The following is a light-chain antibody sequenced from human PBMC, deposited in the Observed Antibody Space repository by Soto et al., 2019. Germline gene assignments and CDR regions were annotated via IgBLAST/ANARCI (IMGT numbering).Light chain of an antibody. V-gene: IGKV1-6*01. J-gene: IGKJ1*01. Sequence: AIQMTQSTSSLSASVGDRVTITCRASQGIRNDLGWYQQKPGKAPKLLIYAASSLQSGVPSRFSGSGSVTDFTLTISSLQPEDFATYYCLQDYNYPWTFGQGTKVEIK. CDR1: QGIRND. CDR3: LQDYNYPWT. CDR2: AAS.